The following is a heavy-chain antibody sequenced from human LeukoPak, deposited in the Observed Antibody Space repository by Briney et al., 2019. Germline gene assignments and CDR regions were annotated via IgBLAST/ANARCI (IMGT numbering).Heavy chain of an antibody. CDR2: INPNSGGT. V-gene: IGHV1-2*02. D-gene: IGHD3-22*01. CDR1: GYTFTGYY. Sequence: GASVKVSCKASGYTFTGYYMHWVRQAPGHGLEWMGWINPNSGGTNYAQKFQGRVTMTRDTSISTAYMELSRLRSDDTAVYYCARDSLSSYYDSSGPDAFDIWGQGTMVTVSS. J-gene: IGHJ3*02. CDR3: ARDSLSSYYDSSGPDAFDI.